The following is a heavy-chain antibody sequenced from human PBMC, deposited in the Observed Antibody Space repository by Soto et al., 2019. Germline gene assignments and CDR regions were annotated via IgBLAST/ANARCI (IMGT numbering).Heavy chain of an antibody. Sequence: EVQLVESGGGLVKPGGSLRLSCAASGFTLTSYSMNWVRQAPGKGLEWVSSISSSSSHIYYADSVKGRFTISRDNARNALYLEMNRLRAEDTAVYYCVRERGLSSYYGMDVWGQGTTVTVSS. CDR2: ISSSSSHI. CDR3: VRERGLSSYYGMDV. J-gene: IGHJ6*02. CDR1: GFTLTSYS. V-gene: IGHV3-21*02. D-gene: IGHD3-10*01.